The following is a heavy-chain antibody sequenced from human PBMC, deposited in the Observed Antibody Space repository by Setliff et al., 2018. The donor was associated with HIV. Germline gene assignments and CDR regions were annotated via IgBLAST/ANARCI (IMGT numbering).Heavy chain of an antibody. D-gene: IGHD2-15*01. Sequence: PSETLSLTCTVSGGSISSYYWSWIRQSPGKGLEWIGYIYISGSTNYNPSLKSRVTISVDTSKNQFSLKLSSVTAADTAVYYCARGQYCGGGSCYFDSWGQGKLVTVSS. CDR3: ARGQYCGGGSCYFDS. J-gene: IGHJ4*02. CDR1: GGSISSYY. CDR2: IYISGST. V-gene: IGHV4-4*09.